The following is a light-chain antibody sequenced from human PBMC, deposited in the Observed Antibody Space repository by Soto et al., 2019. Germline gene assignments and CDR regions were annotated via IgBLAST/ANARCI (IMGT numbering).Light chain of an antibody. V-gene: IGKV3-15*01. CDR1: QSVGGN. Sequence: EIVMTQSPGTLSVSPGERATLSCRASQSVGGNLAWYQQKPGQAPRLLIYGPSTRATGIPARFSGSGSGTEFTLTISSLQSEEFAVYYCQQYNNWPRTFGQGTKVEVK. CDR2: GPS. J-gene: IGKJ1*01. CDR3: QQYNNWPRT.